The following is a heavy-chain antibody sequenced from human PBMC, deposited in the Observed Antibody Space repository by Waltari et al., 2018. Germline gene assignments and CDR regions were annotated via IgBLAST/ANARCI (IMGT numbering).Heavy chain of an antibody. CDR2: INHSGST. J-gene: IGHJ4*02. V-gene: IGHV4-34*01. Sequence: QVQLQQWGAGLLKPSETLSLTCAVYGGSFSGYYWSWIRQPPGKGLEWIGEINHSGSTNYNPSLMSRVTISVDTSKNQFSLKLSSVTAADTAVYYCARLIPSRIAAAGEVLVHFDYWGQGTLVTVSS. CDR3: ARLIPSRIAAAGEVLVHFDY. CDR1: GGSFSGYY. D-gene: IGHD6-13*01.